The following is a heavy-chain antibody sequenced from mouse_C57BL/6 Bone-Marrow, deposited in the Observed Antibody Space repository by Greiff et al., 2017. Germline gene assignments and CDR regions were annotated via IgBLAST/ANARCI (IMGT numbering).Heavy chain of an antibody. CDR2: IYYSGTI. CDR3: ARVYYDYDGVYFDY. D-gene: IGHD2-4*01. V-gene: IGHV3-5*01. Sequence: VQLKESGPGLVKPSQTVFLTCTVTGISITTGNYRWSWIRQFPGNKLEWIGYIYYSGTITYNPSLTSRTTITRDTPKNQFFLEMNSLTAEDTATYYCARVYYDYDGVYFDYWGQGTTLTVSS. CDR1: GISITTGNYR. J-gene: IGHJ2*01.